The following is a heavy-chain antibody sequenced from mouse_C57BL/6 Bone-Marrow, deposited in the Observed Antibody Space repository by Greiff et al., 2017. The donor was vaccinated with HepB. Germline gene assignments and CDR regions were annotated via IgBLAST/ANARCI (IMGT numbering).Heavy chain of an antibody. Sequence: QVQLQQPGAELVMPGASVKLSCKASGYTFTSYWMHWVKQRPGQGLEWIGEIDPSDSYTNYNQKFKGKSTLTVDKSSSTAYMQLSSLTSEDSAVYYCARERGNYAMDYWGQGTSVTVSS. CDR2: IDPSDSYT. V-gene: IGHV1-69*01. J-gene: IGHJ4*01. CDR3: ARERGNYAMDY. CDR1: GYTFTSYW.